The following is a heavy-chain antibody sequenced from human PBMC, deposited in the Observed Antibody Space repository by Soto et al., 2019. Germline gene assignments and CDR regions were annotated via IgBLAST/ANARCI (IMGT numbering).Heavy chain of an antibody. CDR2: ISYAGSNE. V-gene: IGHV3-30-3*01. CDR3: ARYQIFGYCCGRDL. J-gene: IGHJ6*02. D-gene: IGHD3-16*01. CDR1: GFTFSSYA. Sequence: QVQLVESGGGVVQPGRSLRLSCTASGFTFSSYAMHWVRQAPGKGLEWVAIISYAGSNEHYADSVKGRFTISRDNSEKTVYRPINSLRGEDTDVYYGARYQIFGYCCGRDLWCQATTVTVS.